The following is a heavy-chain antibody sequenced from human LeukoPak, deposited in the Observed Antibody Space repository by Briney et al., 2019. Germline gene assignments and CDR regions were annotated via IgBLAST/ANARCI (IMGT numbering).Heavy chain of an antibody. CDR2: ISYDGSNK. V-gene: IGHV3-30-3*01. CDR1: GFTFSSYA. Sequence: GGSLRLSCAASGFTFSSYAMHWVRQAPGKGLEWVAVISYDGSNKYYADSVKGRFTISRDNAKNSLYLQMNSLRAEDTAVYYCARDSCSSTSCYFYYWGQGTLVTVSS. D-gene: IGHD2-2*01. CDR3: ARDSCSSTSCYFYY. J-gene: IGHJ4*02.